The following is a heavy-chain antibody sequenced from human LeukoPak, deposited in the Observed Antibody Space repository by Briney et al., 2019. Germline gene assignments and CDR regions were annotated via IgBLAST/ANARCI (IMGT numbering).Heavy chain of an antibody. Sequence: SVKVSCKASGYTFTRYGISWVRQAPGQGLEWMGGIIPIFGTANYAQKFQGRVTITADESTSTAYMELSSLRSEDTAVYYCAGEVGATTSFDYWGQGTLVTVSS. J-gene: IGHJ4*02. CDR3: AGEVGATTSFDY. CDR2: IIPIFGTA. V-gene: IGHV1-69*13. CDR1: GYTFTRYG. D-gene: IGHD1-26*01.